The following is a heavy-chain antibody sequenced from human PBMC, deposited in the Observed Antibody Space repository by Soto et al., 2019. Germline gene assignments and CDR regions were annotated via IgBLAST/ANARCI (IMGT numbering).Heavy chain of an antibody. CDR3: ARSASGRYDMDV. J-gene: IGHJ6*02. Sequence: SETLSLTCTVSGGSISSGDYYWTWIRQPPGKGLEWIGYIHYRGNTYYNTSLMSQLSMSIDTSKNQLSLKVTSVTAADTAVYYCARSASGRYDMDVWGQGTTVTVSS. CDR2: IHYRGNT. D-gene: IGHD3-10*01. V-gene: IGHV4-30-4*01. CDR1: GGSISSGDYY.